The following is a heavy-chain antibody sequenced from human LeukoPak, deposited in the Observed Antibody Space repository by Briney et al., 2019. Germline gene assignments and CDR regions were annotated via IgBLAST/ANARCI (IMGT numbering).Heavy chain of an antibody. CDR1: GFTFSSYA. V-gene: IGHV3-64*04. D-gene: IGHD2-21*02. CDR2: ISSNGGST. J-gene: IGHJ3*02. CDR3: AKTLAYCGGDCYPGDAFDI. Sequence: PGGSLRLSCSASGFTFSSYAMHWVRQAPGKGLEYVSAISSNGGSTYYADSVKARFTISRDNSKNTLYLQMNSLRAEDTAVYYCAKTLAYCGGDCYPGDAFDIWGQGTMVTVSS.